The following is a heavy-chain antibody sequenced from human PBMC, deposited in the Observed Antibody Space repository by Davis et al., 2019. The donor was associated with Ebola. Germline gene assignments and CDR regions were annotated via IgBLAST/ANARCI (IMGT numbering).Heavy chain of an antibody. J-gene: IGHJ2*01. CDR1: GFSFSTND. Sequence: PGGSLRLSCAASGFSFSTNDFHWVRQATGEGLEWVAGIGRVGDTYYPGSVKGRFTISRENAENSLYLQMNSLRAGDTAVYYCAREVLDSTSSAWFFDLWGRGTLVTVSS. D-gene: IGHD2/OR15-2a*01. V-gene: IGHV3-13*01. CDR3: AREVLDSTSSAWFFDL. CDR2: IGRVGDT.